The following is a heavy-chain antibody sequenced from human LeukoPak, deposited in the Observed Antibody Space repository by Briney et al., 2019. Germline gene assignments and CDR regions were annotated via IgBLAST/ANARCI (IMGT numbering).Heavy chain of an antibody. CDR3: ARCKVGATYYYYGMDV. Sequence: PSETLSLTCAVYGGSFSGYYWSWIRQPPGKGLEWIGEINHSGSTNYNPSLKSRVTISVDTSKNQFSLKLSSVTAADTAVYYCARCKVGATYYYYGMDVWGQGTTVTVSS. CDR2: INHSGST. CDR1: GGSFSGYY. D-gene: IGHD1-26*01. J-gene: IGHJ6*02. V-gene: IGHV4-34*01.